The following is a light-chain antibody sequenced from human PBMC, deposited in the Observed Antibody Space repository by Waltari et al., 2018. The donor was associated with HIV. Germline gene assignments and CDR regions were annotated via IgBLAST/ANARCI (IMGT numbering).Light chain of an antibody. Sequence: QSVLTQPPSVSGAPGQRVTFSCTGSSSNIGAGYDVHWYQQLPGTAPKLIIYEVSNRPSGVSNRFSGSKSGNTASLTISGLQAEDEADYYCCSYTSSSTWVFGGGTKLTVL. CDR2: EVS. J-gene: IGLJ3*02. V-gene: IGLV1-40*01. CDR1: SSNIGAGYD. CDR3: CSYTSSSTWV.